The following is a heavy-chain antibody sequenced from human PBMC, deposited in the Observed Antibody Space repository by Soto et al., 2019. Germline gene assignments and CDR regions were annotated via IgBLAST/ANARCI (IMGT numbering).Heavy chain of an antibody. CDR1: GFTFSIYA. Sequence: QVQLVESGGGVVQPGRSLRLSCAASGFTFSIYAIHWVRQAPGKGLEWVAVISYDGNNKYYTDSVKGRFTISRDNSKNTVFLQMNSLRAEDTAVYYCAKELMDWNYYYGVDVWGQGTTVTVSS. CDR3: AKELMDWNYYYGVDV. J-gene: IGHJ6*02. V-gene: IGHV3-30*18. CDR2: ISYDGNNK. D-gene: IGHD1-1*01.